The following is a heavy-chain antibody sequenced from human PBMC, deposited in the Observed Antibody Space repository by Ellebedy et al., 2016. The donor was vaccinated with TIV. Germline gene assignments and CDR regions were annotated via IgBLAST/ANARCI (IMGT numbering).Heavy chain of an antibody. D-gene: IGHD5-24*01. CDR2: IAEDSSAT. CDR3: VRIRLGDEYNVGDC. Sequence: GESLKISCVAPEITINENWMIWVRQAPGQGLEWVANIAEDSSATYYVDSVKGRFTIFRDNAKTSVYLQMNSLRVEDTAIYYCVRIRLGDEYNVGDCWGQGTQVTVSS. V-gene: IGHV3-7*03. CDR1: EITINENW. J-gene: IGHJ4*02.